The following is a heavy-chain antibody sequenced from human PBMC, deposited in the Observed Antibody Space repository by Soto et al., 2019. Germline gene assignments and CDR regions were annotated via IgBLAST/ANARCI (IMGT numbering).Heavy chain of an antibody. CDR1: GFTFSRYG. V-gene: IGHV3-21*01. D-gene: IGHD2-2*01. J-gene: IGHJ5*01. CDR2: ISSSTSYV. CDR3: ARDPSEGRVGNWFES. Sequence: EVQLVESGGGLVKPGGSLRLSCAASGFTFSRYGMNWLRQAPGKGLEWVASISSSTSYVYYADSVKGRFSTSRDNAKKILYLEMYALRPEDTAVYYCARDPSEGRVGNWFESCGQGTLVTVSS.